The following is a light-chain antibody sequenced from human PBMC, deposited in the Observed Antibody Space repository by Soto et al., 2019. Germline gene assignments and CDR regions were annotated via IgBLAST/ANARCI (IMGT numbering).Light chain of an antibody. Sequence: DIQMTQSPSSVSESAGDRVTLTCRASQEIGKGLAWYQQKPGKAPKLLIYIGYNLQTGVPSRFRGSGSGTDFTLTISSLQPEDLATYYCQQADSLPLTGGRGTRGEIK. J-gene: IGKJ4*01. V-gene: IGKV1-12*01. CDR3: QQADSLPLT. CDR1: QEIGKG. CDR2: IGY.